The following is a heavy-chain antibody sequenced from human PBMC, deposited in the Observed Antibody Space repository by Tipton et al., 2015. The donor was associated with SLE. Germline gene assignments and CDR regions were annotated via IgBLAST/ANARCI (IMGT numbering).Heavy chain of an antibody. J-gene: IGHJ4*02. CDR2: ISHTGSP. V-gene: IGHV4-34*01. CDR3: ARIQVLYYYNSETYVFDL. CDR1: GGSFRGYS. Sequence: TLSLTCAVYGGSFRGYSWSWVRQPPGKGLEWTGEISHTGSPNYNPSLKGRVTISLDTSKKQFSLTLNSVTAADTAIYFCARIQVLYYYNSETYVFDLWGQGTLVTVSS. D-gene: IGHD3-10*01.